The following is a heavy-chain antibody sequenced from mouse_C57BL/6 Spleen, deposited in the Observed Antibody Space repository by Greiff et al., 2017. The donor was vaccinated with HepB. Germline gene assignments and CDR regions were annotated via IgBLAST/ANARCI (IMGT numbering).Heavy chain of an antibody. D-gene: IGHD2-5*01. CDR3: ARDEGYDSNCGYFDV. V-gene: IGHV5-4*01. CDR1: GFTFSSYA. CDR2: ISDGGSYT. Sequence: EVQLVESGGGLVKPGGSLKLSCAASGFTFSSYAMSWVRQTPEKRLEWVATISDGGSYTYYPDNVKGRFTISRENAKNNLYLQMSQLKSEDTAMYYCARDEGYDSNCGYFDVWGTGTTVTVSS. J-gene: IGHJ1*03.